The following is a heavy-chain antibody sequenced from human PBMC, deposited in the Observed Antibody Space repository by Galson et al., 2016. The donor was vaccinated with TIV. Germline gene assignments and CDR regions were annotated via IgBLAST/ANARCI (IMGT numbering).Heavy chain of an antibody. CDR2: IIPIIGMT. CDR3: ARDPSPVTPSPFDV. D-gene: IGHD4-17*01. CDR1: GGTFSNYA. Sequence: SVKVSCKASGGTFSNYAIRWVRQAPGQGLEWMGRIIPIIGMTNYAQKFQGRLTITADKSTSTAYMELSSLRNEDTAVYYCARDPSPVTPSPFDVWGQGTLVTVSS. V-gene: IGHV1-69*04. J-gene: IGHJ3*01.